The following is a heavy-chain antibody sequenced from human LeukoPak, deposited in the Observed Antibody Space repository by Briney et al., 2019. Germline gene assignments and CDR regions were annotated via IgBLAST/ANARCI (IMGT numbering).Heavy chain of an antibody. V-gene: IGHV4-59*01. J-gene: IGHJ6*03. CDR1: GGSISSYY. D-gene: IGHD2-2*01. Sequence: SETLSLTCTVSGGSISSYYWSWIRQPPGKGLEWIGYIYYSGGTNYNPSLKSRVTISVDTSKNQFSLKLSSVTAADTAVYYCAGRDCSSPSCYQRYYSYMDVWAKGTTVHVPS. CDR3: AGRDCSSPSCYQRYYSYMDV. CDR2: IYYSGGT.